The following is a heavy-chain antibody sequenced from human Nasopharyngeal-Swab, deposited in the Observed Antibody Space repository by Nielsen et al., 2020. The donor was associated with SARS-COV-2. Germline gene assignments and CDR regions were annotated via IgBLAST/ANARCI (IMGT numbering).Heavy chain of an antibody. CDR1: GFTFSSYE. CDR2: ISSSGGTI. J-gene: IGHJ6*02. D-gene: IGHD3-3*01. Sequence: GESLKISCAASGFTFSSYEMNWVRQAPGKGLEWVSYISSSGGTIYYADSVKGRFTISRDNAKNSLYLQMNSLRAEDTAIYYCARKSTYYDFWSGYYSDYYYDYGMDVWGQGTTVTVSS. V-gene: IGHV3-48*03. CDR3: ARKSTYYDFWSGYYSDYYYDYGMDV.